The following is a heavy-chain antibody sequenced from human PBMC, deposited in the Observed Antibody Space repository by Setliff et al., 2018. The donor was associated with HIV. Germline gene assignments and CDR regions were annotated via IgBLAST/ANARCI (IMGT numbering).Heavy chain of an antibody. CDR1: GGTFSSYA. Sequence: ASVKVSCKASGGTFSSYAINWVRQAPGQGLEWMGRIIFIFGTANYAQKFRGRVTITADKSISTAYMELSSLTSDDTAVYYCARDSGYYDSSGYYSYSHYFDYWGQGTLVTVSS. V-gene: IGHV1-69*06. J-gene: IGHJ4*02. CDR3: ARDSGYYDSSGYYSYSHYFDY. CDR2: IIFIFGTA. D-gene: IGHD3-22*01.